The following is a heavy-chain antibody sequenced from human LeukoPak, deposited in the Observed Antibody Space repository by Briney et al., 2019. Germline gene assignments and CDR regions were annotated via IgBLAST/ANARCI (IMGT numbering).Heavy chain of an antibody. D-gene: IGHD1-26*01. CDR3: ARPYSGSYSAFDY. CDR2: ISSRSSTI. CDR1: GFTFSSYV. Sequence: PGGSLRLSCAASGFTFSSYVMSWVRQAPGKGLEWLSYISSRSSTIYYADSVKGRFTISRDNAKNSLYLQMNSLRDEDTAVYYCARPYSGSYSAFDYWGQGTLVTVSS. J-gene: IGHJ4*02. V-gene: IGHV3-48*02.